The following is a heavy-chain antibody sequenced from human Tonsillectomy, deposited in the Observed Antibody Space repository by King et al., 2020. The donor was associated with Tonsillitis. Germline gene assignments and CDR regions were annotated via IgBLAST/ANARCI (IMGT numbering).Heavy chain of an antibody. Sequence: VQLVESGGGVVQPGRSLRLSCAASGFTLNNYAMHWFRQAPGKWLEWVSVISHDANNKYYSDSVKGRFTISRDNSKNTLFLQMNSLRAEDTAVYYCAREEITGYNWGHFDNWGLGTPVTVSS. D-gene: IGHD5-24*01. J-gene: IGHJ4*02. CDR1: GFTLNNYA. CDR2: ISHDANNK. CDR3: AREEITGYNWGHFDN. V-gene: IGHV3-30-3*01.